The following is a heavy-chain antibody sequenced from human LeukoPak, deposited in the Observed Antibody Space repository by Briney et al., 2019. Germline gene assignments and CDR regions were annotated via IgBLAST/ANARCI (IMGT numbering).Heavy chain of an antibody. Sequence: KPGGSLRLSCAASGFAFSSYNMNWVRQAPGKGLEWVSSISSSSTYIDYADSVKGRFTISRDNSKNTVYLQMNSLRAEDTAVYYCARDWSADSWGQGILVTVSS. CDR2: ISSSSTYI. CDR1: GFAFSSYN. CDR3: ARDWSADS. V-gene: IGHV3-21*04. J-gene: IGHJ4*02.